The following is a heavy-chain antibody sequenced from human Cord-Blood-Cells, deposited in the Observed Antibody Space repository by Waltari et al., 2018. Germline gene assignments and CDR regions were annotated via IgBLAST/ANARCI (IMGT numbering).Heavy chain of an antibody. J-gene: IGHJ4*02. D-gene: IGHD1-26*01. CDR1: GFTFSSYW. CDR2: IKQDGSEK. Sequence: EVQLVESGGGLVQPGGSLRLSCAASGFTFSSYWMSWVRQAPGKGLEWVANIKQDGSEKCYVDSVKGRFTISRDNAKNSLYLQMNSLRAEDTAVYYCARVPTSADGSYLIFFDYWGQGTLVTVSS. V-gene: IGHV3-7*01. CDR3: ARVPTSADGSYLIFFDY.